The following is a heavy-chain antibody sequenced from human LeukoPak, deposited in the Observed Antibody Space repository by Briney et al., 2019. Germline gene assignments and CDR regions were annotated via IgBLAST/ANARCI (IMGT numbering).Heavy chain of an antibody. D-gene: IGHD6-13*01. CDR3: ARAHSSSWYMDY. Sequence: KPSETLSLTCTVSGGSISSSYWSWIRQPPGKGLEWIGCLFYSGSTNYNPSLKSRVTISVDTSENQLSLKLSSVTAADTAVYYCARAHSSSWYMDYWGQGTLVTVSS. CDR2: LFYSGST. CDR1: GGSISSSY. V-gene: IGHV4-59*01. J-gene: IGHJ4*02.